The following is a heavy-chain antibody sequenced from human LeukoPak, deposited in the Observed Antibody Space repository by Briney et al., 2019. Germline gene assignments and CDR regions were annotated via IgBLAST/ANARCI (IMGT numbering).Heavy chain of an antibody. D-gene: IGHD3-22*01. Sequence: PGGSLRLSCAASGFTVSSNYMSWVRQAPGKGLEWVSVIYSGGSTYYADSVKGRFTIFRDNSKNTLYLQMNSLRAEDTAVYYCARVDYYDSSGYYYEPWGQGTLVTVSS. V-gene: IGHV3-53*01. CDR2: IYSGGST. J-gene: IGHJ5*02. CDR3: ARVDYYDSSGYYYEP. CDR1: GFTVSSNY.